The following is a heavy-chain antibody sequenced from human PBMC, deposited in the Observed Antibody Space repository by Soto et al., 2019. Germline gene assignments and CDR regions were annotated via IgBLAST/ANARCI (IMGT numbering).Heavy chain of an antibody. D-gene: IGHD3-22*01. CDR3: ARPSGYYDTGGYYWSFYYYGMDF. CDR2: ISSSSSTI. Sequence: EVQLVESGGILVQPGGSLRLSCAASGFTFSGYDMNWVRQAPGKGLEWISYISSSSSTIYYADSVKGRFTISRDNAENSLFLQMDSLRGEDTAVYYCARPSGYYDTGGYYWSFYYYGMDFWGQGTTVTVSS. CDR1: GFTFSGYD. J-gene: IGHJ6*02. V-gene: IGHV3-48*01.